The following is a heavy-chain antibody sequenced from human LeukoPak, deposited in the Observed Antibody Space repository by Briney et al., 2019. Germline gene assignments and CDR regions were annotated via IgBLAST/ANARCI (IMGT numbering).Heavy chain of an antibody. CDR1: GFTFSSYA. CDR2: MSYDGSNK. D-gene: IGHD6-13*01. Sequence: GGSLRLSCAASGFTFSSYAMHWVRQAPGKGLEWVAVMSYDGSNKYYADSVKGRFTISRDNSKNTLYLQMNSLRAEDTAVYYCARDWKAAASFDYWGQGTLVTVSS. J-gene: IGHJ4*02. CDR3: ARDWKAAASFDY. V-gene: IGHV3-30-3*01.